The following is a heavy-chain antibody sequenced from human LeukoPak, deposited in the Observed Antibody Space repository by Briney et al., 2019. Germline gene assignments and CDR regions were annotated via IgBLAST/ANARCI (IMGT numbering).Heavy chain of an antibody. Sequence: ASVKVSCKASGGTFSSYAISWVRQAPGQGLEWMGRIIPILGIANYAQKFQGRVTITADKSTSTAYMELSSLRSEDTAVYYCARERLPTMVRGPGIDYWGQETLVTVSS. D-gene: IGHD3-10*01. J-gene: IGHJ4*02. CDR1: GGTFSSYA. CDR2: IIPILGIA. CDR3: ARERLPTMVRGPGIDY. V-gene: IGHV1-69*04.